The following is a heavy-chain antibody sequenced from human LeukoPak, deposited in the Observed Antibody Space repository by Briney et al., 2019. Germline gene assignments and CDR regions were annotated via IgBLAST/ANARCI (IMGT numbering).Heavy chain of an antibody. V-gene: IGHV1-69*13. CDR3: ARDADLYYYYYGMDV. Sequence: SVKVSCKASGYTFTGYHMHWVRQAPGQGLEWMGGIIPIFGTANYAQKFQGRVTITADESTSTAYMELSSLRSEDTAVYYCARDADLYYYYYGMDVWGQGTTVTVSS. CDR1: GYTFTGYH. J-gene: IGHJ6*02. CDR2: IIPIFGTA.